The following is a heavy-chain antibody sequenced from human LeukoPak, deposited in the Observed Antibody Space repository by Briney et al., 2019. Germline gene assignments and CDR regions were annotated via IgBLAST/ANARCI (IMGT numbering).Heavy chain of an antibody. CDR2: IYYSGST. CDR1: GGSISSYY. CDR3: ASRSSIWSGYQDTLYYFDS. Sequence: PSETLSLTCTVSGGSISSYYWSWIRQPPGKRLEWIGHIYYSGSTNYNPSLKSRVTISIDTSKNQFSLKLSSVTAADTAVYYCASRSSIWSGYQDTLYYFDSWGQGTLVTVSS. D-gene: IGHD3-3*01. J-gene: IGHJ4*02. V-gene: IGHV4-59*01.